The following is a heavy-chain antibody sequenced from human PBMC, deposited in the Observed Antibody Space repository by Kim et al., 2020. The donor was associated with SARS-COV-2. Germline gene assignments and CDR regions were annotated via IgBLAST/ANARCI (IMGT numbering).Heavy chain of an antibody. V-gene: IGHV1-18*01. J-gene: IGHJ4*02. D-gene: IGHD3-10*01. CDR2: ISSYNGNT. CDR3: ARGSYGSKGTAPFDY. Sequence: ASVKVSCKASGYTFTSYGISWVRQAPGQGLEWMGWISSYNGNTNYAQNLQGRVTLTTDTSTSTAYMDLRSLRSDDTAVYFCARGSYGSKGTAPFDYWGQGTLVTVSS. CDR1: GYTFTSYG.